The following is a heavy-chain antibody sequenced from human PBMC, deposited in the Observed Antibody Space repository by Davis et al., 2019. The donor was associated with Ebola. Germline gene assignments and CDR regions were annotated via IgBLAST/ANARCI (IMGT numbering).Heavy chain of an antibody. D-gene: IGHD4-17*01. CDR2: ISRTSSYI. Sequence: GESLKISCAASGFTFSGSAMHWVRQAPGQGLEWVSSISRTSSYIYYTDSVKGRFTVSRDNTKHSLYLQMNSLRPEDTAMYYCASYGDYVTDFDYWGQGTLVTVSS. J-gene: IGHJ4*02. V-gene: IGHV3-21*01. CDR1: GFTFSGSA. CDR3: ASYGDYVTDFDY.